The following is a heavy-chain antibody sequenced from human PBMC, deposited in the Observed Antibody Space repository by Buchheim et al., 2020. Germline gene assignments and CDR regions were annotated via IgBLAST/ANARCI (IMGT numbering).Heavy chain of an antibody. CDR3: GRTSGTYSGFDY. Sequence: EVQLVESGGGLVQPGGSLRLSCAASGFTFSDHYMDWVRQAPGKGLEWVGRIRNKANSYTTEYAAFVKGRFTILRDDSKSSLSLHMNSLKSEDTAVYYCGRTSGTYSGFDYWGQGTL. CDR2: IRNKANSYTT. V-gene: IGHV3-72*01. CDR1: GFTFSDHY. D-gene: IGHD1-26*01. J-gene: IGHJ4*02.